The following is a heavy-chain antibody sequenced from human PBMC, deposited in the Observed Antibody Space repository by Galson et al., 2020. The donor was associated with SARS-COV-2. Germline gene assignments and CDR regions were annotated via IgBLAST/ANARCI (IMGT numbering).Heavy chain of an antibody. CDR1: GGSISTRNW. V-gene: IGHV4-4*02. D-gene: IGHD3-10*01. CDR2: VFPDGSA. Sequence: SETLSLTCAVSGGSISTRNWWTWVRQPPGQGLEWLGEVFPDGSANYSPSLKSRVTISIDTSKNQVSLKLTSVTAADTAVYYCAKDVVRGFMDSAWGQGTLVAVSA. J-gene: IGHJ5*02. CDR3: AKDVVRGFMDSA.